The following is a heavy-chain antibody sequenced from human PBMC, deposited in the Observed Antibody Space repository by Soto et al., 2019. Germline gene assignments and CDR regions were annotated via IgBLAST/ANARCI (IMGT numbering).Heavy chain of an antibody. V-gene: IGHV1-18*01. CDR2: ISAYNGNT. Sequence: QVQLVQSGAEVKKHGASVKVSCKASGYTFTSYGISWVRQAPGQGLEWMGWISAYNGNTNYAQKLQDIVTMTTDKSTSKTNMDLRSQRSDDTAVYYCAGRYSGYDLAWFDPCGQGTLVHLSS. D-gene: IGHD5-12*01. CDR3: AGRYSGYDLAWFDP. CDR1: GYTFTSYG. J-gene: IGHJ5*02.